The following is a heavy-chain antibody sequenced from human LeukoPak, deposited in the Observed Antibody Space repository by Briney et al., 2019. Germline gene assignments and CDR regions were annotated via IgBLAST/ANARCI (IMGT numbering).Heavy chain of an antibody. V-gene: IGHV3-30-3*01. J-gene: IGHJ6*02. Sequence: PGGSLRLSCAASGFTFSSYAMHWVRQAPGKGLEWVAVISYDGSNKYYADSVKGRFTISRDNSKNTLYLQMNSLRAEDTAVYYCAKDLSSTYQLLYQDYYYGMDVWGQGTTVTVSS. CDR1: GFTFSSYA. D-gene: IGHD2-2*02. CDR3: AKDLSSTYQLLYQDYYYGMDV. CDR2: ISYDGSNK.